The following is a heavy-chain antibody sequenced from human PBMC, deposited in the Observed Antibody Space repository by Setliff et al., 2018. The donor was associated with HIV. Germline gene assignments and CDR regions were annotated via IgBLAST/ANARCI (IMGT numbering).Heavy chain of an antibody. CDR3: VGHYYDPLTGYYVWFFDV. CDR2: IRQDGTDK. J-gene: IGHJ2*01. D-gene: IGHD3-9*01. V-gene: IGHV3-7*03. Sequence: GGSLRLSCAASGFAFSSHQMSWVRQAPGKGLEWVAKIRQDGTDKYYVDSVKGRFTISRDDSRNTLYLQMNSMKSDDTATYYCVGHYYDPLTGYYVWFFDVWGRGTLVTVSS. CDR1: GFAFSSHQ.